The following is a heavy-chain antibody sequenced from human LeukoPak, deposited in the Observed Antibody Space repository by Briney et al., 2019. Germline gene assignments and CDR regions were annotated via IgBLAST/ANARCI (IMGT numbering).Heavy chain of an antibody. CDR2: IYYIGRT. CDR1: GGSISSYY. D-gene: IGHD2-2*01. CDR3: ARYSTSWDY. V-gene: IGHV4-59*01. Sequence: SETLSLTCTVSGGSISSYYWTWIRQPPGKGLEWIGYIYYIGRTNYNPSLKSRVTISVDTSKNQFSLKLSSVTAADTAVYYCARYSTSWDYWGQGTLVTVSS. J-gene: IGHJ4*02.